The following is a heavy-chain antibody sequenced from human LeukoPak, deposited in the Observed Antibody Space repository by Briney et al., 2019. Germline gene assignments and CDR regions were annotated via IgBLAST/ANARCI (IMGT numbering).Heavy chain of an antibody. Sequence: GGSLRLSCAASGFTFSDNWMNWVRQAPGKGLEWVANINQDGSQKYYVDSVKGRFTISRDNAGNSLYLQMNSLRDEDTAVYYCARDGLHTAHFDYWGQGTLVTVSS. CDR3: ARDGLHTAHFDY. CDR1: GFTFSDNW. CDR2: INQDGSQK. V-gene: IGHV3-7*01. J-gene: IGHJ4*02. D-gene: IGHD5-18*01.